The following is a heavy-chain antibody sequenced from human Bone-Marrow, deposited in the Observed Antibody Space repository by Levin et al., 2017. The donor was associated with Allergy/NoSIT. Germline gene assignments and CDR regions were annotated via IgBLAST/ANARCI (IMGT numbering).Heavy chain of an antibody. CDR3: ATSGWQPAPH. CDR1: GLGFSIYW. Sequence: PGGSLRLSCAASGLGFSIYWMNWVRQAPGKGLEWVANIDPDGSAKYYVDSVRGRFTISRDNAKNSLFLLMNSLRAEDTAVYYCATSGWQPAPHWGQGTLVTVSS. J-gene: IGHJ4*02. CDR2: IDPDGSAK. V-gene: IGHV3-7*01. D-gene: IGHD6-19*01.